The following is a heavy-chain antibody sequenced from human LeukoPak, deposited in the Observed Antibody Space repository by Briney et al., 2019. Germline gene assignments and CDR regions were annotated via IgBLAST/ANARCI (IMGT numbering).Heavy chain of an antibody. D-gene: IGHD3-16*01. J-gene: IGHJ3*02. CDR1: GFTFDDYA. V-gene: IGHV3-9*01. CDR3: AKVSSGGEGDAFDI. Sequence: QPGRSLRLSCAASGFTFDDYAMHWVRQAPGKGLEWVSGISWNSGSIGYADSVKGRFTISRDNAKNSLYLQMNSLRAEDTALYYCAKVSSGGEGDAFDIWGQGTMVTVSS. CDR2: ISWNSGSI.